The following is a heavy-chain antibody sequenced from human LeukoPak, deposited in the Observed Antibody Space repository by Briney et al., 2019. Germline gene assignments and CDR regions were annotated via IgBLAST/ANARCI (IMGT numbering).Heavy chain of an antibody. D-gene: IGHD1-7*01. V-gene: IGHV1-69*13. J-gene: IGHJ4*02. CDR3: AREGYNWNYALDY. Sequence: SVKVSCKASGGTFSSYAISWVRQAPGQGLEWMGGIIPIFGTANYAQKFQGRVTITADESTSTAYMELSSLRSEDTAVYYCAREGYNWNYALDYWGQGTLVTVSS. CDR2: IIPIFGTA. CDR1: GGTFSSYA.